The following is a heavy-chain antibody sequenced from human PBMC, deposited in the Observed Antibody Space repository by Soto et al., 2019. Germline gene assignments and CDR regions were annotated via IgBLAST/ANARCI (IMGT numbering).Heavy chain of an antibody. CDR1: GFSLTNGRMG. Sequence: QVTLKESGPVLVKPTETLTLTCSVSGFSLTNGRMGVSWIRQPPGKALEWLAHFFSDAERPYSTSMQSRLNMYEDSSGSQVVLTMPNMAPADTATYYCARMAGDYHFHGLDVWVRGIAVTGS. CDR2: FFSDAER. V-gene: IGHV2-26*01. D-gene: IGHD4-17*01. J-gene: IGHJ6*02. CDR3: ARMAGDYHFHGLDV.